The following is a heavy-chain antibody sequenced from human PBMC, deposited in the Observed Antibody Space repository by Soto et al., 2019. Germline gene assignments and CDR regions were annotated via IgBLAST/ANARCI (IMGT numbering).Heavy chain of an antibody. D-gene: IGHD1-26*01. J-gene: IGHJ3*02. CDR3: AKGLLAIVGTTLPRDAFNI. V-gene: IGHV3-30*18. Sequence: VGSLRLSCAASGFSFTTYVMHWVRQAPGKGLEGVAVISHDGSYKYYGDAVKGRFTISRDTSKNAVYLEMNSLRPEDTAVYYCAKGLLAIVGTTLPRDAFNIWGQGTMVTVSS. CDR2: ISHDGSYK. CDR1: GFSFTTYV.